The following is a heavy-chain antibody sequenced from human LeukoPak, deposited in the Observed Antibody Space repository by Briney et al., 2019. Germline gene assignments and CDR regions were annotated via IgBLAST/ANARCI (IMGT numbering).Heavy chain of an antibody. D-gene: IGHD5-24*01. CDR3: ARDRASGDGYKKLGLDI. CDR1: GYTFTGYY. Sequence: SXRVSCKASGYTFTGYYMHWVRQAPGQGLEGMGWINPNSGGTNYAQKFQGRVTMTRDTSISTAYMELSRLRSDDTAVYYCARDRASGDGYKKLGLDIWGQGTMVTXSS. CDR2: INPNSGGT. V-gene: IGHV1-2*02. J-gene: IGHJ3*02.